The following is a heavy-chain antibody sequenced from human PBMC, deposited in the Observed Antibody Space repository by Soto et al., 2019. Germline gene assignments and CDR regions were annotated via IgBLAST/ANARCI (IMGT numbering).Heavy chain of an antibody. Sequence: PSETLSLTCTVSGGSISSYYWSWIRQPPGKGLEWIGYIYYSGSTNYNPSLKSRVTISVDTSKNQFSLKLSSVTAADTAVYYCARVRWLQLSGTYFDYWGQGTLVTVSS. CDR2: IYYSGST. V-gene: IGHV4-59*01. D-gene: IGHD5-12*01. CDR3: ARVRWLQLSGTYFDY. J-gene: IGHJ4*02. CDR1: GGSISSYY.